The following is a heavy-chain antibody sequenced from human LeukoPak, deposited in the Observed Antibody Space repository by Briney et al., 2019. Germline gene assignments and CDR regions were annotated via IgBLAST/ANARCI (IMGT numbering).Heavy chain of an antibody. Sequence: GGSLRLPRVASGFTLSNYSMNWVRQAPGKGLEWVSVSGSGGDTYYVDSVKGRFTISRDNSKNTLYLQMNSLRAEDTAVYYCAKARGGTYRTYYFDYWGQGTLVTVSS. CDR3: AKARGGTYRTYYFDY. V-gene: IGHV3-23*01. CDR2: SGSGGDT. CDR1: GFTLSNYS. J-gene: IGHJ4*02. D-gene: IGHD1-26*01.